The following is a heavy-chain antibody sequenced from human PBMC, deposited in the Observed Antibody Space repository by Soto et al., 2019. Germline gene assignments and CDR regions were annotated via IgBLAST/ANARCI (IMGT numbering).Heavy chain of an antibody. V-gene: IGHV4-39*01. Sequence: SDSLALTCTVSGGSISSSSYYWGWIRQPPGKGLEWIGSIYYSGSTYYNPSLKSRVTISVDTSKNQFSLKLSSVTAADTAVYYCARHVGGDFWSGYYTRSSSFDYWGQGTLLTVPS. CDR3: ARHVGGDFWSGYYTRSSSFDY. J-gene: IGHJ4*02. CDR2: IYYSGST. D-gene: IGHD3-3*01. CDR1: GGSISSSSYY.